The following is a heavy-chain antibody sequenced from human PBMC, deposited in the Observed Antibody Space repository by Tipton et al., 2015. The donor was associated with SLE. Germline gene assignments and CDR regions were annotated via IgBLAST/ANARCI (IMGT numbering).Heavy chain of an antibody. CDR3: ARANNYAYYMDV. Sequence: SLRLSCEASGFTFSFYTMNWVRQAPGKGLEWVSSISRSSDHIHHADSLKGRITISRDNARSILYLQMNSLRAGDTAVYYCARANNYAYYMDVWGKGTTVSVSS. CDR1: GFTFSFYT. CDR2: ISRSSDHI. J-gene: IGHJ6*03. D-gene: IGHD3-16*01. V-gene: IGHV3-21*01.